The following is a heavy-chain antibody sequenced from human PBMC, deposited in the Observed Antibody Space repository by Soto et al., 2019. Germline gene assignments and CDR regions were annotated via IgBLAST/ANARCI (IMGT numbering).Heavy chain of an antibody. D-gene: IGHD4-17*01. CDR2: IYYNGNT. CDR1: GVSITSGAYY. Sequence: QVQLQESGPGLVKPSQTLSLTCTLSGVSITSGAYYCTWVRQHPGKGLEWIGYIYYNGNTYFSPSLKSRLTISIDTPKTQFSLKLSSVTAADTAMYYCARARLRAVYAFDFWGQGTMVNVSS. CDR3: ARARLRAVYAFDF. V-gene: IGHV4-31*03. J-gene: IGHJ3*01.